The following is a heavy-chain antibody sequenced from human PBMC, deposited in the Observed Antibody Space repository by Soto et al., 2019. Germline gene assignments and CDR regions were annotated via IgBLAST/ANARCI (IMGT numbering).Heavy chain of an antibody. Sequence: SETLSLTCTVSVGSISSYYWSWIRPPPGKGLEWIGYIYYSGSTNYNPSLKSRVTISVDTSKNQFSLKLSSVTAADTAVYYCARGGGKEYYYDSSGYYFDPWGQGTLVTVS. V-gene: IGHV4-59*01. CDR3: ARGGGKEYYYDSSGYYFDP. J-gene: IGHJ5*02. D-gene: IGHD3-22*01. CDR2: IYYSGST. CDR1: VGSISSYY.